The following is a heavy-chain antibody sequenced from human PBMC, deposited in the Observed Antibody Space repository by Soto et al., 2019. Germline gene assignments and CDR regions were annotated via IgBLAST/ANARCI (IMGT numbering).Heavy chain of an antibody. J-gene: IGHJ3*02. D-gene: IGHD3-3*01. CDR2: INPATGAA. CDR3: ARGGGVGVAGSAAFDM. CDR1: GYPVTAYY. Sequence: QLHLVQCGAVVKKPGASVTVSCSASGYPVTAYYMHWVRQAPGRGIEWMGGINPATGAAKYTQTFHGRVTMTRDTSTSTVFMELSGLTSEDPAVFYCARGGGVGVAGSAAFDMWGQGTLVTVSP. V-gene: IGHV1-2*02.